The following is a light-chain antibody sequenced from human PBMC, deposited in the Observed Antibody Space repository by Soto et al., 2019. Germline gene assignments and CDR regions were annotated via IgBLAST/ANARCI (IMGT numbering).Light chain of an antibody. CDR3: QQYDSYPLT. CDR2: DVS. V-gene: IGKV1-5*01. CDR1: QTISSW. J-gene: IGKJ4*01. Sequence: DIKMTQSPSTLSGSVGDRVTINCRASQTISSWLAWYQQKPGKAPKLIIYDVSTLESGVPSRFSGSGSGTEFTLTISSLQPKDVATYYCQQYDSYPLTLGGGTKVDI.